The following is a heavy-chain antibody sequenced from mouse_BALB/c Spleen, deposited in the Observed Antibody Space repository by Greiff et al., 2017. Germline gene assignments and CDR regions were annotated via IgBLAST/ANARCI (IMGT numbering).Heavy chain of an antibody. J-gene: IGHJ2*01. Sequence: QVQLQQSGPDLLNPGPSVRISCTATAYTFSSTWIEWVRQRPGHGLEWFGEILPGSGSTNYNEKFKGKATFTADTSSNTAYMQLSSLTSEDSAVYYCARDYGYPYFDYWGQGTTLTVSS. D-gene: IGHD1-2*01. CDR3: ARDYGYPYFDY. CDR2: ILPGSGST. CDR1: AYTFSSTW. V-gene: IGHV1-9*01.